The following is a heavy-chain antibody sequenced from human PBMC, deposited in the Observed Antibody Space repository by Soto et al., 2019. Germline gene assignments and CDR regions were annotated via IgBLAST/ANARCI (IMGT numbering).Heavy chain of an antibody. CDR3: ARAVGVAADFDY. V-gene: IGHV1-3*05. J-gene: IGHJ4*02. CDR2: INAGNGNT. Sequence: QVQLVQSGAEEKKPGASVKVSCKASGYTFTGYAMHWVRQAPGQRLEWMGWINAGNGNTKYSQKFQGRVTITRDTSASTAYVELSSLRSVDTAVYYCARAVGVAADFDYWGQGTLVTVSS. D-gene: IGHD6-19*01. CDR1: GYTFTGYA.